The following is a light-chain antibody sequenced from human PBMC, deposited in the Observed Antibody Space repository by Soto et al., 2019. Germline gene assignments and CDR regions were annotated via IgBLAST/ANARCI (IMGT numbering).Light chain of an antibody. J-gene: IGKJ1*01. V-gene: IGKV3-20*01. CDR1: LTVTNNY. CDR2: DAS. CDR3: QQYASAPLT. Sequence: EIVLTHSPDTLSLSPGERATLSCRASLTVTNNYLAWYQQKAGQAPRLVIYDASTRATGIPDRFSASGSGTDFTLTISRLEPEDFAVYFCQQYASAPLTFGQGTKEEVK.